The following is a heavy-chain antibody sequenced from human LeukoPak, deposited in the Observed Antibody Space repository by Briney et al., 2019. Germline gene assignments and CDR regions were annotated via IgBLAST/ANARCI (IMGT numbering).Heavy chain of an antibody. CDR1: GFTFSDYG. J-gene: IGHJ4*02. Sequence: GESLKLSCEASGFTFSDYGMHWVRQAPGKGLEWVAVISYDGSTKYYADSVKGRFTISRDNAKNSLYLQMNSLRAEDTAVYYCARDFIVGATFDYWGQGTLVTVSS. CDR3: ARDFIVGATFDY. V-gene: IGHV3-30*03. CDR2: ISYDGSTK. D-gene: IGHD1-26*01.